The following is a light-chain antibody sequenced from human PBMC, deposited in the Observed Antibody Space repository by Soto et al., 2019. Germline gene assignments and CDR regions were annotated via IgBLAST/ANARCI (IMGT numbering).Light chain of an antibody. Sequence: EIVLTQSPGTLSLSPGERATLSCRASQSVSSNLLAWYQHKPGQAPRLLIYGASSRATGIPDRFSGSGSGTDFTLTISRLEPEDFAVYYCQQYSSSSWTFGRGTTVEIK. V-gene: IGKV3-20*01. CDR1: QSVSSNL. J-gene: IGKJ1*01. CDR3: QQYSSSSWT. CDR2: GAS.